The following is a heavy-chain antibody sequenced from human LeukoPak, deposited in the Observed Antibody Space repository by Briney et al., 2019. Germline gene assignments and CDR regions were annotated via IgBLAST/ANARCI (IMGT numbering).Heavy chain of an antibody. J-gene: IGHJ4*02. Sequence: VKVSCKASGGTFSSYAISGVRQAPGQGLEGMGRIIPIRGIANYAQKFQGRVTITADKSTSTAYMELSSLRSEDTAVYYCARGTAANDYWGQGTLVTVSS. D-gene: IGHD2-21*02. V-gene: IGHV1-69*04. CDR2: IIPIRGIA. CDR3: ARGTAANDY. CDR1: GGTFSSYA.